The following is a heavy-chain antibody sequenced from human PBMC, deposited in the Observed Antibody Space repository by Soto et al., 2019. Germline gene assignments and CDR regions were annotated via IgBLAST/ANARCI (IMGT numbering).Heavy chain of an antibody. CDR3: AKVSLWGREDLEWLLETQYGMDV. D-gene: IGHD3-3*01. CDR2: ISYDGSNK. Sequence: GGSLRLSCAASGFTFSSYGMHWVRQAPGKGLEWVAVISYDGSNKYYADSVKGRFTISRDNSKNTLYLQMNSLRAEDTAVYYCAKVSLWGREDLEWLLETQYGMDVWGQGTTVTVSS. CDR1: GFTFSSYG. V-gene: IGHV3-30*18. J-gene: IGHJ6*02.